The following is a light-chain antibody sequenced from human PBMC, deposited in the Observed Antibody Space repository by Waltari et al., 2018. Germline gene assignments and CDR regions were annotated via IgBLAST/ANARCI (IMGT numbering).Light chain of an antibody. CDR2: VVS. J-gene: IGLJ2*01. CDR1: SSDVGGYNY. CDR3: SSYTSSSTRV. V-gene: IGLV2-14*03. Sequence: QSALTQPASVSGSPGQSITISCTGTSSDVGGYNYVSWYQQHPGKAPILMIYVVSNRASGVSTRFSGSKAGNAASLTISGLQAEDEADYYCSSYTSSSTRVFGGGTKLTVL.